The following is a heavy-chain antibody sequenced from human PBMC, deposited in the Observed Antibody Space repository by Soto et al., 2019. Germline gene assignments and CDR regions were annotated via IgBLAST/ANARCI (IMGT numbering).Heavy chain of an antibody. D-gene: IGHD2-2*01. J-gene: IGHJ4*02. V-gene: IGHV3-21*01. CDR3: ARVPVHCSSPNCYYDY. CDR2: ISGSSTHI. Sequence: GGSLRLSCAASGFAFSTYSMDWVRQAPGKGLEWVSFISGSSTHIYYAESVKGRFTVSRDNAENSLSLQMSSLRAEDTAVYYCARVPVHCSSPNCYYDYWGQGVLVTVSS. CDR1: GFAFSTYS.